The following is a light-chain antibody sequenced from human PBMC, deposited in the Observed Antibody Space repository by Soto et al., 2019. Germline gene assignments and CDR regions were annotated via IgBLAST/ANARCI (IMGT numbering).Light chain of an antibody. CDR2: GAS. Sequence: EIVMTQSPATLSVSPGERATLSCRASQSVGDNLAWYQHKAGQAPRLLIYGASTRASGIPGRFSGTGSGTEFTLTISSLQSKDFAVYFCQQYNDWPPMYTCGQGTKLEIK. CDR1: QSVGDN. V-gene: IGKV3-15*01. CDR3: QQYNDWPPMYT. J-gene: IGKJ2*01.